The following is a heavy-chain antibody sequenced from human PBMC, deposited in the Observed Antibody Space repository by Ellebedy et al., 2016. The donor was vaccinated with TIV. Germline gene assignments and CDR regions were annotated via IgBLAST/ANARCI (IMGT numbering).Heavy chain of an antibody. V-gene: IGHV1-2*04. CDR3: ARDRSFDY. J-gene: IGHJ4*02. CDR1: GYTFIGYY. Sequence: ASVKVSCKASGYTFIGYYIHWVRQAPGQGLEWMGWIDPNSGGTNYAQKFQGWVTMTRDTSISTAYMELSRLRSDDTAVYYCARDRSFDYWGQGTLVTVSS. CDR2: IDPNSGGT.